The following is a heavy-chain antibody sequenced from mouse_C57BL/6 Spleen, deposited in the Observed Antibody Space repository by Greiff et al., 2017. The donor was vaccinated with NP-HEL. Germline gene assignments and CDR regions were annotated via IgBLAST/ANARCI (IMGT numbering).Heavy chain of an antibody. D-gene: IGHD1-1*01. Sequence: EVKLVESGPGLVKPSQSLSLTCSVTGYSITSGYYWNWIRQFPGNKLEWMGYISYDGSNNYNPSLKNRISITRDTSKNQFFLKLNSVTTEDTATYYCARDLYYGSSPAWFAYWGQGTLVTVSA. J-gene: IGHJ3*01. CDR2: ISYDGSN. V-gene: IGHV3-6*01. CDR3: ARDLYYGSSPAWFAY. CDR1: GYSITSGYY.